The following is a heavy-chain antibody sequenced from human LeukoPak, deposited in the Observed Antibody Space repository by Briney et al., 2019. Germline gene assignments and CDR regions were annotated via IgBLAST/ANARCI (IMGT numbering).Heavy chain of an antibody. J-gene: IGHJ5*02. CDR3: AKDLGVVPRPIDP. Sequence: GGSLRLSCAASGFTFSDYYMSWIRQAPGKGLEWVSYISSSGSTIYYADSVKGRFTISRDNAKNSLYLQMNSLRAEDTAVYYCAKDLGVVPRPIDPWGQGTLVTVSS. CDR1: GFTFSDYY. D-gene: IGHD2-2*01. V-gene: IGHV3-11*04. CDR2: ISSSGSTI.